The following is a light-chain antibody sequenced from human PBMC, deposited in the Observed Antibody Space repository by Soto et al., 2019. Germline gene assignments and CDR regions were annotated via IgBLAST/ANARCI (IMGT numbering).Light chain of an antibody. J-gene: IGKJ1*01. V-gene: IGKV1-5*01. CDR1: QRIRTS. Sequence: DIQMTQSPSSLSASIGDRVTITCRASQRIRTSLNWYQHKPGKAPKLLIYDASSLESGVPSRFSGSGSGTEFTLTISSLQPDDFATYYCQQYETFGQGTKVEIK. CDR3: QQYET. CDR2: DAS.